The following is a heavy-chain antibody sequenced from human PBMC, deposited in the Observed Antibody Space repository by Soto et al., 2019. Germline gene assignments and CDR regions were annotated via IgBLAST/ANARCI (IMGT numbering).Heavy chain of an antibody. CDR2: INQDGSQK. V-gene: IGHV3-7*01. Sequence: EVQLVESGGGLVQPGGSLRLSCAGSGFSISNYWMSWVRQAPGKGLEWVANINQDGSQKYYVDSVKGRFTISRDTANNSVLLQMNSLRAEDTAVYYCAREIGGQGSYWGQGTLVTVSS. D-gene: IGHD3-16*01. CDR1: GFSISNYW. J-gene: IGHJ4*02. CDR3: AREIGGQGSY.